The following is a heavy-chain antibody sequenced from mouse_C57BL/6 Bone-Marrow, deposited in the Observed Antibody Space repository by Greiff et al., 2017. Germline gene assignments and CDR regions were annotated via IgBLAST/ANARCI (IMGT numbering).Heavy chain of an antibody. CDR2: IYPGDGDT. V-gene: IGHV1-80*01. Sequence: QVQLQQSGAELVKPGASVKISCKASGYAFSSYWMNWVKQRPGKGLEWIGQIYPGDGDTNYNGKFKGKATLTADKSSSTAYMQLSSLTSEDSAVYFCARSNSSNYVRAWFAYWGQGTLVTVSA. CDR3: ARSNSSNYVRAWFAY. J-gene: IGHJ3*01. D-gene: IGHD2-5*01. CDR1: GYAFSSYW.